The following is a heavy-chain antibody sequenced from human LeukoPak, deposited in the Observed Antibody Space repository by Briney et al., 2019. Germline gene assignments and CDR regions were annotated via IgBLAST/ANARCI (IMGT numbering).Heavy chain of an antibody. Sequence: ASVKVSCKASGYTLTTYGIIWVRQAPGQGLEWMGWISTYNAKTKYAQNLQGRVAMTTDTSTSTAYMELRSLRSDDTAVYYCARVRYCSSTSCPKYYFDYWGQGTLVTVSS. V-gene: IGHV1-18*01. CDR3: ARVRYCSSTSCPKYYFDY. J-gene: IGHJ4*02. CDR2: ISTYNAKT. D-gene: IGHD2-2*01. CDR1: GYTLTTYG.